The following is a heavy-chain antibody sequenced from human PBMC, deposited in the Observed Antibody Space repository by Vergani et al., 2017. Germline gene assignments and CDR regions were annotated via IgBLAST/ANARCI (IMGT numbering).Heavy chain of an antibody. Sequence: QVQLVESGGGVVQPGGSLRLSCAASGFTFSSYGMHWVRQAPGKGLEWVAFIRYDGSNKYYADSVKGRFTISRDNSKNTLYLQMNSLRAEDTAVYYCARGSVAGWFDPWGQGTLVTVSS. D-gene: IGHD2-15*01. CDR2: IRYDGSNK. J-gene: IGHJ5*02. CDR1: GFTFSSYG. CDR3: ARGSVAGWFDP. V-gene: IGHV3-30*02.